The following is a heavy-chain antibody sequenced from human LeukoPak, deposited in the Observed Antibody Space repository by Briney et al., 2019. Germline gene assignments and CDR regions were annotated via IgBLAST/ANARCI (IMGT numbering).Heavy chain of an antibody. Sequence: GGSLRLSCTTPGFTFTTYWMSWVRQAPGKGLEWVANIKQDGSEKHYVDSVRGRFTISRDNAKNSVYLQIDSLRAEDTAVYYCAKPRYCSGGSCSNLHFDYWGQGTLVTVSS. CDR3: AKPRYCSGGSCSNLHFDY. CDR2: IKQDGSEK. V-gene: IGHV3-7*01. J-gene: IGHJ4*02. D-gene: IGHD2-15*01. CDR1: GFTFTTYW.